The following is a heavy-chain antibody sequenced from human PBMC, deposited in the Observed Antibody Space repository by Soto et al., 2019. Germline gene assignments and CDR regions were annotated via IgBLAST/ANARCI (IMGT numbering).Heavy chain of an antibody. CDR3: DRDLGYYDSSGFSWFDY. Sequence: SETLSLTCAVYGGSFSGYYWSWIRQPPGKGLEWIGYIYYSGSTYYNPSLKSRVTISVDTSKNQFSLKLSSVTAADTAVYYCDRDLGYYDSSGFSWFDYWGQGTLVTVSS. J-gene: IGHJ4*02. CDR2: IYYSGST. V-gene: IGHV4-34*01. D-gene: IGHD3-22*01. CDR1: GGSFSGYY.